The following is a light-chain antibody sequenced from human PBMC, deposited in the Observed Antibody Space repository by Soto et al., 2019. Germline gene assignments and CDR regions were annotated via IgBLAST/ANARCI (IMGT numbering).Light chain of an antibody. CDR2: DVS. J-gene: IGLJ1*01. Sequence: QSVLTQPASVSGSPGQSITISCTGTSSDVGGYNYVSWYQQHPDKAPKLMIYDVSNRPSGVSNRFSGSKSGNTASLTISGLQAEDEADYYCSSYTSITTPDYVFGTGTKLTVL. V-gene: IGLV2-14*01. CDR3: SSYTSITTPDYV. CDR1: SSDVGGYNY.